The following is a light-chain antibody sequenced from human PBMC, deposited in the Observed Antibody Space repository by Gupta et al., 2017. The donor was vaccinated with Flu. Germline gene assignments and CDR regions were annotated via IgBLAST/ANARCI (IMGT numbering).Light chain of an antibody. CDR1: SSNIGAGYN. Sequence: QSVLTQPPSVSGAPGQRVTIPCTGSSSNIGAGYNVHWYQQLPGTAPKLPIYGQTILLSGVPDRFSGSQSGTSASPSITSASLAITGLQAEDEAEYYCQSCDSRLSGVVFGTGTKVTVL. J-gene: IGLJ1*01. V-gene: IGLV1-40*01. CDR2: GQT. CDR3: QSCDSRLSGVV.